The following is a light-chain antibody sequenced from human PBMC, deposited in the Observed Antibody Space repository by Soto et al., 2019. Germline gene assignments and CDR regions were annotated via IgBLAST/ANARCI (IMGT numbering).Light chain of an antibody. CDR3: CSYAGREV. CDR2: EGS. Sequence: QSALTQPASVSGSPGQSITISCPGTSSDVGSYNLVSWYQQHPGKAPKLMIYEGSKRPSGVSNRFSGSKSGNTASLTISGLQAEDEADYYCCSYAGREVFGGGTKLTVL. V-gene: IGLV2-23*01. J-gene: IGLJ2*01. CDR1: SSDVGSYNL.